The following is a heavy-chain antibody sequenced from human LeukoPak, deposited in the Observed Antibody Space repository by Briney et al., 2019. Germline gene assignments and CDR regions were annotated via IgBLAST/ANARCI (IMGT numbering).Heavy chain of an antibody. J-gene: IGHJ4*02. Sequence: ASVKVSCKASGYTFTSYGISWVRQAPGQGLEWMGWISAYNGNTNYAQKLQGRVTMTTDTSTSTAYMELRSLRSDDTAVYYCARDPIAGYSSGWYWFDYWGQGTLVTVSS. CDR3: ARDPIAGYSSGWYWFDY. CDR1: GYTFTSYG. CDR2: ISAYNGNT. D-gene: IGHD6-19*01. V-gene: IGHV1-18*01.